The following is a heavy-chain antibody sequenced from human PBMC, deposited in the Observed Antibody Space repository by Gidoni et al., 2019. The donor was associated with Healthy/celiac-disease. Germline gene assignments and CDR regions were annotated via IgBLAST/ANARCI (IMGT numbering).Heavy chain of an antibody. J-gene: IGHJ5*02. V-gene: IGHV4-61*02. Sequence: QVQLQESGPGLVKPSQTLSLTCTVSGGSISSGSYYWSWIRQPAGKGLEWIGRIYTSGSTNYNPSLKSRVTMSVDTSKNQFSLKLSSVTAADTAVYYCARGVGSAWGQGTLVTVSS. CDR1: GGSISSGSYY. D-gene: IGHD6-25*01. CDR3: ARGVGSA. CDR2: IYTSGST.